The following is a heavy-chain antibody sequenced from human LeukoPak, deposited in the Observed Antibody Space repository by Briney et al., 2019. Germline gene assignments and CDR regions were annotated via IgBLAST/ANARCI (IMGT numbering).Heavy chain of an antibody. J-gene: IGHJ4*02. D-gene: IGHD3-22*01. CDR2: ISYDGSNK. Sequence: GKSLRLSCAASGFTFSSYGMHWVRQAPGKGLGWVAVISYDGSNKYYADSVKGRFTISRDNSKNTLYLQMNSLRAEDTAVYYCAKDLYYYDSSGLPPDYWGQGTLVTVSS. CDR1: GFTFSSYG. CDR3: AKDLYYYDSSGLPPDY. V-gene: IGHV3-30*18.